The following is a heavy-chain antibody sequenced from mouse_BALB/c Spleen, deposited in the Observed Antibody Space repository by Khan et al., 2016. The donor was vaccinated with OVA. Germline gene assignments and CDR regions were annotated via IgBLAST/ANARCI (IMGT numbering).Heavy chain of an antibody. V-gene: IGHV9-3-1*01. Sequence: QIQLVQSGPELKKPGETVKISCKASGYTFTNYGMNWVKQAPGKGLKWMGWINTYTGEPTYADDFKGQFAFSFETSASTAYLQINNLKNEDTATXFCARNGNYWYFDVWGAGTTVTVSS. J-gene: IGHJ1*01. CDR2: INTYTGEP. D-gene: IGHD2-1*01. CDR3: ARNGNYWYFDV. CDR1: GYTFTNYG.